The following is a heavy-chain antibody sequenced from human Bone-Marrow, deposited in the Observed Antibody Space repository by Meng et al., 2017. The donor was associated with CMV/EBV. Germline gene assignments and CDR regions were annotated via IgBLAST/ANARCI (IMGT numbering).Heavy chain of an antibody. CDR3: ARGRLGYYDFWSGYFPYYYGMDV. CDR1: GGTFSSYA. D-gene: IGHD3-3*01. J-gene: IGHJ6*02. Sequence: SVKVSCKASGGTFSSYAISWVRQAPGQGLEWMGGIIPIFGTANYAQKFQGRVTMTTDTSTSTAYMELRSLRSDDTAVYYCARGRLGYYDFWSGYFPYYYGMDVWGQGTTVTVSS. CDR2: IIPIFGTA. V-gene: IGHV1-69*05.